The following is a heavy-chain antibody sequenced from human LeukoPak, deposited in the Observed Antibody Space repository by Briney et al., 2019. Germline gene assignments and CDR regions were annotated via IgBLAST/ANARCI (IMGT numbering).Heavy chain of an antibody. D-gene: IGHD6-19*01. Sequence: PSETLSLTCSVSVVSMNGYYWSWLRQSAGNRLEWIGHVDSSGNTNYNPSLESRVTMSVDTSKKQFSLKLTSVTAADMAVYYCASTILTSRGWFNFDYWGQGTLVTVSS. J-gene: IGHJ4*02. V-gene: IGHV4-4*07. CDR1: VVSMNGYY. CDR3: ASTILTSRGWFNFDY. CDR2: VDSSGNT.